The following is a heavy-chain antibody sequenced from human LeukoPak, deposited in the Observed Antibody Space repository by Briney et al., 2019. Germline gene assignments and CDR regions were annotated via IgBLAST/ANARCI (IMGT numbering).Heavy chain of an antibody. V-gene: IGHV3-23*01. CDR3: AKITGCSSTSCYSH. Sequence: PGGSLRLSCAASGFTFSSYAMSWVRQAPGKGLEWVSAISGSGGSTYYADSVKGRFTISRDNSKNTLYLQMNGLRAEDTAVYYCAKITGCSSTSCYSHWGQGTLVTVSS. J-gene: IGHJ4*02. CDR2: ISGSGGST. D-gene: IGHD2-2*01. CDR1: GFTFSSYA.